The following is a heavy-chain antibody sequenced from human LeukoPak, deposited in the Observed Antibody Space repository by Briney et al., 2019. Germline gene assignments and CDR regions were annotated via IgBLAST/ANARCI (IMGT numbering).Heavy chain of an antibody. CDR2: IDSDGTLT. V-gene: IGHV3-74*01. Sequence: PGGSLRLSCAASGFTFRTSWMHWVRQLPGKGLVWVSLIDSDGTLTTSADSVKGRFTISRDNAKNMLYLQMNSLRAEDTATYYCVRDIGTDWGQGTLVTVSS. CDR1: GFTFRTSW. CDR3: VRDIGTD. J-gene: IGHJ4*02. D-gene: IGHD1-14*01.